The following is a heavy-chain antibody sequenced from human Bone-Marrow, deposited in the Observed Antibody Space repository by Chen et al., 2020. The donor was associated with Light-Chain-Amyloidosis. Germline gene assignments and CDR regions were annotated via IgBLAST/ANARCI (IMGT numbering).Heavy chain of an antibody. J-gene: IGHJ4*02. V-gene: IGHV3-30*02. CDR2: IRHDGSNK. Sequence: QVQLVESGGGVVQPGGYLRLSCAASGFTFSSYDMHWVRQAPGEGREGVGVIRHDGSNKYYADSVKGRFTISRDNSKNTLYLQMNSRRAEDTAVYFCAKAVARWLLLQPDYWGQGTLVTVSS. D-gene: IGHD5-12*01. CDR3: AKAVARWLLLQPDY. CDR1: GFTFSSYD.